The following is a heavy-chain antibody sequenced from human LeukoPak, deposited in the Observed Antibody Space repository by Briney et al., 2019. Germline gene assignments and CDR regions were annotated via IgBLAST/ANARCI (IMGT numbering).Heavy chain of an antibody. V-gene: IGHV3-7*01. CDR2: IKQDGSEK. CDR1: GFTFSSYW. Sequence: PGGSLRLSCAASGFTFSSYWMSWVRQAPGKGLEWVANIKQDGSEKYYVDSVKGRFTISRDNAKNSLYLQMNSLRAKDTAVYYCARGRGVRGVISDYWGQGTLVTVSS. CDR3: ARGRGVRGVISDY. J-gene: IGHJ4*02. D-gene: IGHD3-10*01.